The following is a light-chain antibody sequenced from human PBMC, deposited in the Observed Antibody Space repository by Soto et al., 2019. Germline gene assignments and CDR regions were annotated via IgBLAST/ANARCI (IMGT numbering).Light chain of an antibody. J-gene: IGKJ1*01. CDR3: QQYHNWPA. CDR1: QSVFSR. V-gene: IGKV3-15*01. Sequence: EIVMTQSPATLSVSPGERATLSCRASQSVFSRLAWYQQKPGQAPRLLIYGAATRATGIPARCSGSGSGTEFTLTISSLQSEDFAVYYCQQYHNWPAFGQGTKVEIK. CDR2: GAA.